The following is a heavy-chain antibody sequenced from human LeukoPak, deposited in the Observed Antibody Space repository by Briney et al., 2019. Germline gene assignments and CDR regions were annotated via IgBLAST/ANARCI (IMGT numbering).Heavy chain of an antibody. CDR3: ARGLGRRWLQTRGYFDY. J-gene: IGHJ4*02. D-gene: IGHD5-24*01. CDR2: INHSGST. CDR1: GGSISSGSYY. Sequence: SETLSLTCTVSGGSISSGSYYWNWIRQPPGKGLEWIGEINHSGSTNYNPSLKSRVTISVDTSKNQFSLKLSSVTAADTAVYYCARGLGRRWLQTRGYFDYWGQGTLVTVSS. V-gene: IGHV4-39*07.